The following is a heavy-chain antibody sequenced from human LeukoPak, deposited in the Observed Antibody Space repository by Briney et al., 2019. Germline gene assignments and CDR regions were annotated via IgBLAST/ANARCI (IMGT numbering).Heavy chain of an antibody. J-gene: IGHJ4*02. CDR1: GFTFTSYG. D-gene: IGHD6-13*01. Sequence: GGSLRLSCAASGFTFTSYGMSWVRQAPGKGLEWVSTITGSGGSTYYADSVKGRFTISRDNSKNTLYLHMNTLRAEDTAVYYCTKRMHSSSWYNYFDLWGQGTLVTVSS. CDR3: TKRMHSSSWYNYFDL. CDR2: ITGSGGST. V-gene: IGHV3-23*01.